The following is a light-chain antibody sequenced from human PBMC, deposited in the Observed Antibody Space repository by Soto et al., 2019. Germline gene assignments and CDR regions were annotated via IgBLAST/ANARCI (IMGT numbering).Light chain of an antibody. J-gene: IGKJ4*01. CDR1: QSISNS. Sequence: DIQMTQSPSTLSASVGDRVTITCRASQSISNSLAWYQQKPGKAPNLLIYKASSLESGIPSRFSGSGSGTEFTLTISSLQPDDFATYYERQYVSYPFTFGGGTKVEIK. CDR2: KAS. CDR3: RQYVSYPFT. V-gene: IGKV1-5*03.